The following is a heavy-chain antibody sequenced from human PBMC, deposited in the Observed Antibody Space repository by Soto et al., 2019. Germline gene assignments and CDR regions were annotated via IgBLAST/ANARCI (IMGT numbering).Heavy chain of an antibody. CDR2: IYWDDDK. J-gene: IGHJ6*02. Sequence: QITLKESGPTLVKPTQTLTLTCSFSGFSLSTSEVGVAWIRQPPGKALEWLALIYWDDDKRYSPSLKNRLTITKDISKNQVVLTMTNMAPVDTATYYCTHKGGRGAGMDVWGQGTTVTVSS. CDR1: GFSLSTSEVG. D-gene: IGHD3-10*01. CDR3: THKGGRGAGMDV. V-gene: IGHV2-5*02.